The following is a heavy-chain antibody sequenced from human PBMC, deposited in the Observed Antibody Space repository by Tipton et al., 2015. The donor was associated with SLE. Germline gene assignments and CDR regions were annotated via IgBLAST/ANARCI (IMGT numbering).Heavy chain of an antibody. J-gene: IGHJ2*01. D-gene: IGHD3-3*01. Sequence: SLRLSCAASGFTFSDYYMSWIRQAPGKGLEWVSYMSSSGSTIYYADSVKGRFTISRDNAKNPQYLQMNSLRAEDTAVYYCARTGADFWSGFLDLWGRGTLVTVSS. CDR2: MSSSGSTI. CDR3: ARTGADFWSGFLDL. CDR1: GFTFSDYY. V-gene: IGHV3-11*04.